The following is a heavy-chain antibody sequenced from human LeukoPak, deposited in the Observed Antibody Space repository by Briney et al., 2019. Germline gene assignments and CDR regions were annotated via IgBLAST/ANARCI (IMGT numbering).Heavy chain of an antibody. V-gene: IGHV3-21*01. CDR2: ISPSGDIT. CDR1: GFTFSTYG. Sequence: PGGTLRLSCAASGFTFSTYGMNWVRQAPGKGLEWVSGISPSGDITYYADSVKGRFTISRDNAKNSVYLQMSSLRAEDTAVYYCARVNIAAPDYWGQGTLVTVSS. J-gene: IGHJ4*02. CDR3: ARVNIAAPDY. D-gene: IGHD6-6*01.